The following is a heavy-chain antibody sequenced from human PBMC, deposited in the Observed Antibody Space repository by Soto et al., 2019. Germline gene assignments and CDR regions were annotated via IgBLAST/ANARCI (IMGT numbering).Heavy chain of an antibody. CDR2: IYHSGST. CDR3: ARLRLERLVIWGNYYFDY. D-gene: IGHD3-16*01. Sequence: SETLSLTCAVSSGSISSSNWWSWVRQPPGKGLEWIGEIYHSGSTNYNPSLKSRVTISVDKSKNQFSLKLSSVTAADTAVYYCARLRLERLVIWGNYYFDYWGQGTLVTVSS. CDR1: SGSISSSNW. V-gene: IGHV4-4*02. J-gene: IGHJ4*02.